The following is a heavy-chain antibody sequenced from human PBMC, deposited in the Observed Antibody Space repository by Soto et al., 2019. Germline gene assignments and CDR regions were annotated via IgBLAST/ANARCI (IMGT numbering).Heavy chain of an antibody. CDR3: ARYRREAVAGYTLDN. J-gene: IGHJ4*02. CDR1: GGSINSYW. D-gene: IGHD6-13*01. CDR2: VYSSGTT. Sequence: NPSETLSLTCSVSGGSINSYWWSWIRQPAGKGLEWIGRVYSSGTTNYNPSLKSRVTISEDTSKSQFSLKVNSMTAADTAVYYCARYRREAVAGYTLDNWGQGILVTVSS. V-gene: IGHV4-4*07.